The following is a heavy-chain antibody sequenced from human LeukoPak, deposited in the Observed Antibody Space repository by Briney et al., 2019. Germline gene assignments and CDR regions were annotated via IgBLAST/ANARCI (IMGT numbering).Heavy chain of an antibody. D-gene: IGHD3-22*01. Sequence: GGSLRLSCAASGFTFSSYGIHWVRQAPGKGLEWVAVISYDGGNKYFADSVKGRFTIPRDNSKNTLYLQMNSLRAEDTAVYYCAKERNTMIVVVFDYWGQGTLVTVSS. J-gene: IGHJ4*02. CDR1: GFTFSSYG. V-gene: IGHV3-30*18. CDR2: ISYDGGNK. CDR3: AKERNTMIVVVFDY.